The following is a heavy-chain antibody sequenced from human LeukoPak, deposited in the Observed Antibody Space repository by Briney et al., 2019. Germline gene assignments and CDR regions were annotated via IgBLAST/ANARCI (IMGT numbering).Heavy chain of an antibody. Sequence: GGSLRLSCAASGFTFSDYYMTWIRQAPGKGLEWISYISSGDGPTYYADSVKGRFTISRDNAKSSLFLQMNSLRVEDTAVYYCARVEYERPGAFTVTTSYYYYYYYMDVWGKGTTVTVSS. V-gene: IGHV3-11*01. D-gene: IGHD4-17*01. CDR2: ISSGDGPT. CDR3: ARVEYERPGAFTVTTSYYYYYYYMDV. J-gene: IGHJ6*03. CDR1: GFTFSDYY.